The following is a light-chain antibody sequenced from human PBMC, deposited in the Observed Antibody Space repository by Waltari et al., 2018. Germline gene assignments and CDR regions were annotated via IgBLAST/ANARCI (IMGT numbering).Light chain of an antibody. V-gene: IGKV1-12*01. CDR2: VAS. J-gene: IGKJ5*01. CDR3: QQINTYPIT. Sequence: DIQLTQSPSSMSASVGDTVTITCRASPDIRNRLVWFQQIPGKAPNLLIYVASNLQFGVPSRFSGDGSGTDFTLTISNIQPEDFATYYCQQINTYPITFGQGTRLDIK. CDR1: PDIRNR.